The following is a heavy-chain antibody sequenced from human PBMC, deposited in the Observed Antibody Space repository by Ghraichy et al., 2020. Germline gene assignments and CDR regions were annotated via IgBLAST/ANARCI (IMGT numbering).Heavy chain of an antibody. V-gene: IGHV4-39*01. J-gene: IGHJ6*02. CDR2: IYYSGST. Sequence: SETLSLTCTVSGGSISSSSYYWGWIRQPPGKGLEWIGSIYYSGSTYYNPSLKSRVTISVDTSKNQFSLKLSSVTAADTAVYYCARAEMGYCTNGVCRYYYGMDVWGQGTTVTVSS. CDR3: ARAEMGYCTNGVCRYYYGMDV. CDR1: GGSISSSSYY. D-gene: IGHD2-8*01.